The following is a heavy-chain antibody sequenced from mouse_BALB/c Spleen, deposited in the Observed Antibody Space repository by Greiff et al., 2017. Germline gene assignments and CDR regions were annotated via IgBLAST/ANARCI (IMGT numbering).Heavy chain of an antibody. V-gene: IGHV14-4*02. D-gene: IGHD2-2*01. CDR1: GFNIKDYY. CDR3: NPIYYGYLRAMDY. CDR2: IDPENGDT. Sequence: DVQLQESGAELVRSGASVKLSCTASGFNIKDYYMHWVKQRPEQGLEWIGWIDPENGDTEYAPKFQGKATMTADTSSNTAYLQLSSLTSEDTAVYYCNPIYYGYLRAMDYWGQGTSVTVSS. J-gene: IGHJ4*01.